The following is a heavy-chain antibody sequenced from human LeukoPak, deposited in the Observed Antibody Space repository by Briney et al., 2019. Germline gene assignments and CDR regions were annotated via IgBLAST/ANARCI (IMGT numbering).Heavy chain of an antibody. Sequence: PGGSLRLSCAASGFTFSDYSMNWVRQAPGKGLEWVSYISSSSTTIFYADSVKGRFTISRDNAKNSLYLQMNSLRDEDTAVYYCARDLYYGGNYDYWGQGTLVTVSS. CDR2: ISSSSTTI. CDR3: ARDLYYGGNYDY. D-gene: IGHD4-23*01. V-gene: IGHV3-48*02. CDR1: GFTFSDYS. J-gene: IGHJ4*02.